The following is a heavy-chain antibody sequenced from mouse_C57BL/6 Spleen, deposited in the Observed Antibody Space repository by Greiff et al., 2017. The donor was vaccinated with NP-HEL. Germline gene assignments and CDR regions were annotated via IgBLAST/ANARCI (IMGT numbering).Heavy chain of an antibody. CDR1: GYTFTSYW. CDR3: ARSYDAGPWFAY. V-gene: IGHV1-50*01. CDR2: IDPSDSYT. Sequence: QVQLQQPGAELVKPGASVKLSCKASGYTFTSYWMQWVKQRPGQGLEWIGEIDPSDSYTNYNQKFKGKATLTVETSSSTAYMQLSSLTSEDSAVYYGARSYDAGPWFAYWGQGTLVTVSA. J-gene: IGHJ3*01. D-gene: IGHD1-1*01.